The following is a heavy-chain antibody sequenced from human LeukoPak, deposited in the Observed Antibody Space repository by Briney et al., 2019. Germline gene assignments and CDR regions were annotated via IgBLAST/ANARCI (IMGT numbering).Heavy chain of an antibody. D-gene: IGHD6-19*01. Sequence: GGSLRLSCAASEFTFSIYWMSWVRQAPGKGLEWVANIKQDGSEKYFVASVKGRFTISRDNAKNSLYLQMNSVRAEDTAVYYCASQGGSGWYAIDYWGQGTLVTVSS. CDR1: EFTFSIYW. CDR2: IKQDGSEK. J-gene: IGHJ4*01. V-gene: IGHV3-7*01. CDR3: ASQGGSGWYAIDY.